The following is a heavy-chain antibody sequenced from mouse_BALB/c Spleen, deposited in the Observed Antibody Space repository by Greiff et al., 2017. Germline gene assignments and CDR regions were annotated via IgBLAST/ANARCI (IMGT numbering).Heavy chain of an antibody. J-gene: IGHJ2*01. Sequence: QVQLQQPGAELVKPGASVKMSCKASGYTFTSYWMHWVKQRPGQGLEWIGTIDPSDSYTSYNQKFKGKATLTVDTSSSTAYMQLSSLTSEDSAVYYCTRGGNYGLSDYWGQGTTLTVSS. V-gene: IGHV1S127*01. CDR3: TRGGNYGLSDY. CDR1: GYTFTSYW. CDR2: IDPSDSYT. D-gene: IGHD2-1*01.